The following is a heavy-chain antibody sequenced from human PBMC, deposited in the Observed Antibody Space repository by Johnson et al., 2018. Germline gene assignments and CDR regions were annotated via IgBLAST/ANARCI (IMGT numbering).Heavy chain of an antibody. D-gene: IGHD1-26*01. CDR1: GGTFSSYT. V-gene: IGHV1-69*08. CDR2: IIPILDIA. Sequence: QVQLVESGAEVKKPGSSVKVSCKASGGTFSSYTISWVRQAPGQGLEWMGRIIPILDIANYAQKFQGRVTITADKSTSTAYMELSSLRSEDTAVDYCARDFGHSGSPFQHWGQGTLVTVSS. J-gene: IGHJ1*01. CDR3: ARDFGHSGSPFQH.